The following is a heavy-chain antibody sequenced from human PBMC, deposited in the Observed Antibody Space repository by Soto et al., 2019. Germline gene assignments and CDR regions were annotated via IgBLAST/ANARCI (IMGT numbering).Heavy chain of an antibody. V-gene: IGHV3-23*01. CDR3: ATSYDSSGYDY. CDR2: ISGSGGST. D-gene: IGHD3-22*01. J-gene: IGHJ4*02. Sequence: VSQAPGKGLEWVSAISGSGGSTYYADTVKGRFTISRDNSRNTLYLQMNSLRAEDTAVYYCATSYDSSGYDYWGQGTLVTVSS.